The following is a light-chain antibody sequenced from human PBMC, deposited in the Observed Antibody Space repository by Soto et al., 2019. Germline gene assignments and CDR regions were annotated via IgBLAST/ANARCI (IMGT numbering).Light chain of an antibody. J-gene: IGKJ3*01. Sequence: DIVMTQSPLSLPVTPGEPASSSCRSSQSLLHSSGNSYLDWYLQKPGQSPQLLIDLASSRASGVPDRFSGSGSGTDFPLRISRVEAEDVGVYYCLQSLQTPVTFGPGTKVDI. V-gene: IGKV2-28*01. CDR1: QSLLHSSGNSY. CDR2: LAS. CDR3: LQSLQTPVT.